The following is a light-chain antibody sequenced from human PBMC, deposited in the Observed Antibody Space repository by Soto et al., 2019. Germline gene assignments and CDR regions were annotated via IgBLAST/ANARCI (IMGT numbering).Light chain of an antibody. Sequence: DIQMIQSPSSLSASVGDRDTITCQSSQEISNYLNWYQQKPGKAPKLLIYDASNLERGVPSRFSGRGSGTDFTFTISSLQPEDFATYYCQQYDHLPRTFGRGTKVEIK. CDR2: DAS. CDR1: QEISNY. J-gene: IGKJ1*01. CDR3: QQYDHLPRT. V-gene: IGKV1-33*01.